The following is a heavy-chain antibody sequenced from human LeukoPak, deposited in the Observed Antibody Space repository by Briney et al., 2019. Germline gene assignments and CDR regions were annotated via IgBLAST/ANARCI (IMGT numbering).Heavy chain of an antibody. CDR1: GFTFSSYG. CDR3: AKDGILTSYLNYFDY. Sequence: GGSLRLSCAASGFTFSSYGMSWVRQAPGKGLEWVSGISGSGGSTYYADSVKGRFTISRDNSKNTLYLQMNSLRAGDTAVYYCAKDGILTSYLNYFDYWGQGTLVTVSS. V-gene: IGHV3-23*01. J-gene: IGHJ4*02. CDR2: ISGSGGST. D-gene: IGHD3-9*01.